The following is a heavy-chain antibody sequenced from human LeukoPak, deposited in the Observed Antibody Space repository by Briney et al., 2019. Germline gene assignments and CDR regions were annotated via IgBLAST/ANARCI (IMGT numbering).Heavy chain of an antibody. D-gene: IGHD4-11*01. V-gene: IGHV4-39*07. Sequence: SETLSLTCTVSGGSISSRSDFWGWIRQPPGKGLEWIGSTYYSGSTYYNPSLKSRVTISVDTSKNQFSLKLSSVTAADTAVYYCARSIAYNFDYWGQGTLVTVSS. CDR3: ARSIAYNFDY. CDR2: TYYSGST. J-gene: IGHJ4*02. CDR1: GGSISSRSDF.